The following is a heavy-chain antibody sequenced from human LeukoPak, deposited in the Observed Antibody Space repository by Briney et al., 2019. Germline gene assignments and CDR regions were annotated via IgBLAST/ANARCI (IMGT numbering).Heavy chain of an antibody. V-gene: IGHV1-3*01. J-gene: IGHJ4*02. D-gene: IGHD6-13*01. Sequence: ASVKVSCTASGYTFTSYAMHWVRQAPGQRLEWMGWINAGNGNTKYSQKFQGRVTITRDTSASTAYMELSSLRSEDTAVYYCARDPDSSWYYFDYWGQGTLVTVSS. CDR3: ARDPDSSWYYFDY. CDR1: GYTFTSYA. CDR2: INAGNGNT.